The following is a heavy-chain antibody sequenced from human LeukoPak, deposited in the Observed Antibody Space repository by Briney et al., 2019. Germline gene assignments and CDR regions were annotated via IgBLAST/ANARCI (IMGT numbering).Heavy chain of an antibody. CDR3: ARQGGYCSASRCPGGFHYMDV. D-gene: IGHD2-15*01. J-gene: IGHJ6*03. CDR1: GGSMSGYY. V-gene: IGHV4-4*09. Sequence: SETLSLTCTVSGGSMSGYYWSWIRQPPGKGLEWIGFIYAFGSTKYNPSLKSRVTISGDMSRRQFSLKLTSVTAADTAVYFCARQGGYCSASRCPGGFHYMDVWGKGTTVAVSS. CDR2: IYAFGST.